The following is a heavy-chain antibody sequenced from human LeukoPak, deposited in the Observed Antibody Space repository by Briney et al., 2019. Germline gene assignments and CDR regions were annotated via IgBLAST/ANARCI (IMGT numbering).Heavy chain of an antibody. J-gene: IGHJ4*02. D-gene: IGHD1-26*01. Sequence: GGSLRLSCTASGFTFSDYYMGWIRQAPGKGLEWVSYISSSSSTIYYADSVKGRFTISRDNAKNSLYLQMNGLRAEDTAVYYCASGATDFDYWGQGTLVTVSS. CDR3: ASGATDFDY. CDR2: ISSSSSTI. V-gene: IGHV3-11*04. CDR1: GFTFSDYY.